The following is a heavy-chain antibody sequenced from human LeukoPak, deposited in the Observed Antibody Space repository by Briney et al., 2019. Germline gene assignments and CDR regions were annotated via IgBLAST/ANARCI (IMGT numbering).Heavy chain of an antibody. Sequence: PSETLSLTCTVSGGSVSSGIYYWRWVRQPPGKALEWIGYISYSGTTNYNPSLKSRVTISVDTSKNQFSLKLTSVTAADTAVYYCARMRHGDYFDYWGQGTLVTVSS. CDR1: GGSVSSGIYY. V-gene: IGHV4-61*01. D-gene: IGHD4-17*01. J-gene: IGHJ4*02. CDR3: ARMRHGDYFDY. CDR2: ISYSGTT.